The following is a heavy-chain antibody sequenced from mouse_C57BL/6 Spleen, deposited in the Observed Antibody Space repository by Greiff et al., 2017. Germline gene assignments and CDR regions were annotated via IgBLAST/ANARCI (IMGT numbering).Heavy chain of an antibody. J-gene: IGHJ2*01. CDR1: GYSITSGYY. V-gene: IGHV3-6*01. Sequence: EVQLQESGPGLVKPSQSLSLTCSVTGYSITSGYYWNWIRQFPGNKLEWMGYISYDGSNNYNPSLKNRISITRDTSKNQFFLKLNSVTTEDTATYYCARDRGTWYFDYWGQGTTLTVSS. D-gene: IGHD3-1*01. CDR3: ARDRGTWYFDY. CDR2: ISYDGSN.